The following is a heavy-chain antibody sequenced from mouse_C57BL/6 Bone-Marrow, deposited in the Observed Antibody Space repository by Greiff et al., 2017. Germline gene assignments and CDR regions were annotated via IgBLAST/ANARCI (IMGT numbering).Heavy chain of an antibody. CDR3: ASRRYGGNSFDY. CDR2: INPGSGGT. CDR1: GYAFTNYL. J-gene: IGHJ2*01. D-gene: IGHD1-1*01. V-gene: IGHV1-54*01. Sequence: QVQLQQSGAELVRPGTSVKVSCKASGYAFTNYLIEWVKQRPGQGLEWIGVINPGSGGTNYNEKFKGKATLTADKSSSTAYMQLSSLTTEDSAINNCASRRYGGNSFDYWGQGTTLTVSS.